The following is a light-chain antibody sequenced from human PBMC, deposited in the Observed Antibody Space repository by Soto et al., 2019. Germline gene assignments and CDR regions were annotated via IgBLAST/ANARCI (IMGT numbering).Light chain of an antibody. CDR2: DVS. CDR3: FSYAGSRV. J-gene: IGLJ3*02. Sequence: QSALTQPRSVSGSPGQSVTISCTGSSSDVGEYNYVSWYQHHPGNAPKLMIYDVSKRPSGVPDRFSGSKSGNTAYLTISGRQAEDEVNYYCFSYAGSRVFGGGTQLTV. CDR1: SSDVGEYNY. V-gene: IGLV2-11*01.